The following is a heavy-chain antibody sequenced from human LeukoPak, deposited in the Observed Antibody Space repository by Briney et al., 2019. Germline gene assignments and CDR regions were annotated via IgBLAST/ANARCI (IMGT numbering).Heavy chain of an antibody. CDR2: ISSSSSYI. J-gene: IGHJ4*02. Sequence: GGSLRLSCAASGFTFSSYSMNWVRQAPGKGLEWVSSISSSSSYIYYADSVKGRFTISRDNAKNSLYLQMNSLRAEGTAVYYCARALLTAAPDYWGQGTLVTVSS. D-gene: IGHD2-2*01. CDR1: GFTFSSYS. V-gene: IGHV3-21*01. CDR3: ARALLTAAPDY.